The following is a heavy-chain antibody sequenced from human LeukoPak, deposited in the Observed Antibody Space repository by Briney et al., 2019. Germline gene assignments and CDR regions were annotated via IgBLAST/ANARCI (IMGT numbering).Heavy chain of an antibody. CDR3: ATGWGGFDY. V-gene: IGHV3-15*01. CDR1: GFTFGDHA. J-gene: IGHJ4*02. Sequence: GGSLRLSCTVTGFTFGDHAMSWVRQAPGKGLEWVGLIKSKTDGGTTDYAAPVKGRFTISRDDSKNMLYLQMNSLKTEDTAVYFCATGWGGFDYWGQGALVTVSS. D-gene: IGHD3-10*01. CDR2: IKSKTDGGTT.